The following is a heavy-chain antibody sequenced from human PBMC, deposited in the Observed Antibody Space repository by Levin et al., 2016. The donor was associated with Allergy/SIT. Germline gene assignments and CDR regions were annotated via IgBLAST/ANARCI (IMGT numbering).Heavy chain of an antibody. CDR1: GGSFSGYY. D-gene: IGHD3-22*01. V-gene: IGHV4-34*01. J-gene: IGHJ4*02. CDR3: ARAGDSSGYYFLFDY. Sequence: SETLSLTCAVYGGSFSGYYWSWIRQPPGKGLEWIGEINDSGSTNYNPSLKSRVTISVDTSKNQFSLKLTSVTAADTAAYYCARAGDSSGYYFLFDYWGQGTLVTVSS. CDR2: INDSGST.